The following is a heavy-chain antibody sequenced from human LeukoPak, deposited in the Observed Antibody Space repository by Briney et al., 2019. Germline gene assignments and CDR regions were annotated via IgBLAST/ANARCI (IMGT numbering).Heavy chain of an antibody. CDR1: GFTVSSNY. V-gene: IGHV3-30*18. Sequence: GGSLRLSCAASGFTVSSNYMSWVRQAPGKGLEWVAVILYDGSNKYYADSVKGRFAISRDNSKNTLYLQMNSLRGEDTAVYYCAKGSPENYYGSGTNYRSTFDYWGQGTLVTVSS. CDR3: AKGSPENYYGSGTNYRSTFDY. J-gene: IGHJ4*02. CDR2: ILYDGSNK. D-gene: IGHD3-10*01.